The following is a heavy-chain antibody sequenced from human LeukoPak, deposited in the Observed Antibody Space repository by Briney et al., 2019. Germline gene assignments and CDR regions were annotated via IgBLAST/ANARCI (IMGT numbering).Heavy chain of an antibody. Sequence: SETLSLTCTVSGGSISSYYWSWIRQPPGKGLEWIGSIYYSGSTYYNPSLKSRVTISVDKSKNQFSLKLNSVTAADTAVYYCATDTSGYYYFDYWGQGTLVTVSS. V-gene: IGHV4-59*05. D-gene: IGHD3-22*01. CDR3: ATDTSGYYYFDY. CDR1: GGSISSYY. J-gene: IGHJ4*02. CDR2: IYYSGST.